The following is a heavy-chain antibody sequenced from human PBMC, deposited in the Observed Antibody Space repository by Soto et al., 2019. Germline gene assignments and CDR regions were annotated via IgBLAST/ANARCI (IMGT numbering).Heavy chain of an antibody. J-gene: IGHJ4*02. CDR2: ISGSGGST. D-gene: IGHD6-13*01. Sequence: EVQLLESGGGLVQPGGSLRLSCAASGFTFSSYAMSWVRQAPGKGLEWVSAISGSGGSTYYSDSVKGRFTISRDNSKNTLYLQVNSLRAEDTAVYFCAKNPRAAAGRDYFDFWALGTLVTVSS. V-gene: IGHV3-23*01. CDR1: GFTFSSYA. CDR3: AKNPRAAAGRDYFDF.